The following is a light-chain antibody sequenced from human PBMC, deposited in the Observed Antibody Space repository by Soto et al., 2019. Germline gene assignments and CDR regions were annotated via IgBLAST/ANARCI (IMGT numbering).Light chain of an antibody. CDR1: QSVSSSD. V-gene: IGKV3-20*01. CDR3: QQYGSSPMYT. J-gene: IGKJ2*01. Sequence: EIVLTQSPGTLSLSPGERATLSCRASQSVSSSDLAWYLQKSGQAPRLLIYGTSSRATGVPDRFSGSGSGTDFTLTISRLESEDFAVYYCQQYGSSPMYTFGQGPKLQIK. CDR2: GTS.